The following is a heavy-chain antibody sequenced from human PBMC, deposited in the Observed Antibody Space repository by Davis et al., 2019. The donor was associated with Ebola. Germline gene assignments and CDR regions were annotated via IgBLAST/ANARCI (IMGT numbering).Heavy chain of an antibody. D-gene: IGHD3-3*01. Sequence: GESLKISCKGSGYSFTSYWIGWVRQMPGKGLEWMGIIYLGDSHTKYSPSFQGQVTISADKSISTAYLQWSSLKASDTAMYYCARRAGAIFGVVGHYGMDVWGQGTAVTVSS. CDR1: GYSFTSYW. CDR2: IYLGDSHT. V-gene: IGHV5-51*01. J-gene: IGHJ6*02. CDR3: ARRAGAIFGVVGHYGMDV.